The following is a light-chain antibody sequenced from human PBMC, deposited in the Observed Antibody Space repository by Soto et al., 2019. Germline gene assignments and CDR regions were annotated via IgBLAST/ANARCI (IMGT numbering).Light chain of an antibody. J-gene: IGLJ3*02. V-gene: IGLV2-14*02. CDR1: ISDIGTYNL. CDR3: CSYTTSTTLVV. CDR2: EAS. Sequence: QSALTQPASVSGSPGQSITISCTGSISDIGTYNLVSWLQQHPGKAPKLMIYEASKRPSGVSNRFSGSKSGNTASLTISGLQAEDEADYYCCSYTTSTTLVVFGGGTKVTVL.